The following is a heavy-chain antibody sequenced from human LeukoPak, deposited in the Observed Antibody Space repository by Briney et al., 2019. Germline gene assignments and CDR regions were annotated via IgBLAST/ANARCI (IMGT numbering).Heavy chain of an antibody. CDR3: ARVRWGAFPWRSSMDV. Sequence: GGSLRLSCAASGFTFSSYSMNWVRQAPGKGLEWVSSISSSSSYIYYADSVKGRFTISRDNAKNSLYLQMNSLRAEDTAVYYCARVRWGAFPWRSSMDVWGKGTTVTISS. D-gene: IGHD3-16*01. CDR2: ISSSSSYI. J-gene: IGHJ6*03. CDR1: GFTFSSYS. V-gene: IGHV3-21*01.